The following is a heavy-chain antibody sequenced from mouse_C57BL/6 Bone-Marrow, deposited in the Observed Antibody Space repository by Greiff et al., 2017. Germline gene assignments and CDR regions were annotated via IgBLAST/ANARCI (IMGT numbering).Heavy chain of an antibody. J-gene: IGHJ3*01. V-gene: IGHV14-4*01. CDR3: TTGYYGSSFLAY. CDR2: IDPENGDT. D-gene: IGHD1-1*01. CDR1: GFNIKDDY. Sequence: LMESGAELVRPGASVKLSCTASGFNIKDDYMHWVKQRPEQGLGWIGWIDPENGDTEYASKFQGKATITADTSSNTADLQLSSLTSEDTAVYYCTTGYYGSSFLAYWGQGTLVTVSA.